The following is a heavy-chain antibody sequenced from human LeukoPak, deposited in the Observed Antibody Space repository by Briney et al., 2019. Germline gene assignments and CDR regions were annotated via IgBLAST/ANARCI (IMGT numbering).Heavy chain of an antibody. CDR2: ISSSGRNI. D-gene: IGHD5-24*01. J-gene: IGHJ4*02. Sequence: GGSLRLSCVVSGFTFSSYDMNWVRQVPGKGLEWVSYISSSGRNIYYADSVKGRFTISRDNAKNTLYLHMSSLRAEDTAVYFCARGPPLRDGYIGFFDYWGQGTLVTVSS. V-gene: IGHV3-48*03. CDR1: GFTFSSYD. CDR3: ARGPPLRDGYIGFFDY.